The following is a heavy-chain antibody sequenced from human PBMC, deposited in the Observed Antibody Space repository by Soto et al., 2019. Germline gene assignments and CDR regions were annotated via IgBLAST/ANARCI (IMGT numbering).Heavy chain of an antibody. CDR2: ISGSGGTT. D-gene: IGHD6-19*01. V-gene: IGHV3-23*01. CDR3: AKTPRQWLVYFDY. Sequence: EVQLLESGGGLVQPGGSLRLSCAASGFTCSNYAIAWVRQAPGKGLEWVSGISGSGGTTYYADSVKGRFTISRDNSKDTLHLQMNSLRAEDTAVYYCAKTPRQWLVYFDYWGQGALVTVSS. CDR1: GFTCSNYA. J-gene: IGHJ4*02.